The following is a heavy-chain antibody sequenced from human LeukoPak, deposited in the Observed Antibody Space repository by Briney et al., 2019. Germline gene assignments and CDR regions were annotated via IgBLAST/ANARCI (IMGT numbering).Heavy chain of an antibody. CDR3: ARAYQPLGGLSLPDY. D-gene: IGHD3-16*02. CDR2: INPNTGNP. CDR1: GYSFTTYA. J-gene: IGHJ4*02. Sequence: GASVKVSCKASGYSFTTYAMNWLRQAPGQGLEWMGWINPNTGNPTYAPGFTGRFVFSLDTSVSTAYLRISGLKADDTAVYYCARAYQPLGGLSLPDYWGQGTLVSVSS. V-gene: IGHV7-4-1*02.